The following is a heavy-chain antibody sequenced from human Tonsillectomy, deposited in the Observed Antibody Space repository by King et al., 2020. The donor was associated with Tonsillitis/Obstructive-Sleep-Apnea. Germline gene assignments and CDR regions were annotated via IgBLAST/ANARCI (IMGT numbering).Heavy chain of an antibody. CDR1: GFTFSSYA. V-gene: IGHV3-23*01. CDR2: ISGGGGST. D-gene: IGHD2-2*01. CDR3: AKDCSSTSCYGMAV. J-gene: IGHJ6*02. Sequence: VQLQESGGGLVQPGGSLRLSCAASGFTFSSYAMSWVRQAPGKGLEWVSTISGGGGSTYYADSVKGRFTISRDNFKNTLYLQMTSLRVEDTAGYYWAKDCSSTSCYGMAVWGQGTTVIVSS.